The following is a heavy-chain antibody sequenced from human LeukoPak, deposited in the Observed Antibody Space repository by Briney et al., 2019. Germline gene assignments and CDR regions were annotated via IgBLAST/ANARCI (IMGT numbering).Heavy chain of an antibody. V-gene: IGHV3-23*01. J-gene: IGHJ4*02. D-gene: IGHD3-10*01. CDR3: AKGSGNGYGSGPFDY. Sequence: GGSLRLSCAASGFTFSNSGMSWVRQAPGKGLEWVSAISTDAGETHYAGSVKGRFTISRDNSKNTVSLQMSSLRAEDTALYYCAKGSGNGYGSGPFDYWGQGTLVTVSS. CDR1: GFTFSNSG. CDR2: ISTDAGET.